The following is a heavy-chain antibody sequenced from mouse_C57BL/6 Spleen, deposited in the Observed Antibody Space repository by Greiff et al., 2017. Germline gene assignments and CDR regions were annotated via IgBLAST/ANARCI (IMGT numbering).Heavy chain of an antibody. CDR2: IYPGDGDT. D-gene: IGHD2-4*01. J-gene: IGHJ2*01. CDR1: GYAFSSSW. Sequence: VQLQQSGPELVKPGASVKISCKASGYAFSSSWMNWVKQRPGKGLEWIGRIYPGDGDTNYNGKFKGKATLTADKSSSTAYMQLSSLTSEDSAVYFCASPIYYDYVDYWGQGTTLTVSS. V-gene: IGHV1-82*01. CDR3: ASPIYYDYVDY.